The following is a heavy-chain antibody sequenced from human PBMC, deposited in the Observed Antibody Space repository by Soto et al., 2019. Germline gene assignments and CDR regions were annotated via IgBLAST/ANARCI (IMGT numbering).Heavy chain of an antibody. CDR1: VCTFSSYA. CDR2: ISGSGGST. V-gene: IGHV3-23*01. J-gene: IGHJ6*01. CDR3: AQEDSLGMEV. Sequence: VGSLRLSCASSVCTFSSYAMSCVRQSPGKGLEWVSAISGSGGSTYYADSVKGRFTISRDNSKNTLYLQMNSLRAEDTAVYYCAQEDSLGMEVWGQGTTVIVS.